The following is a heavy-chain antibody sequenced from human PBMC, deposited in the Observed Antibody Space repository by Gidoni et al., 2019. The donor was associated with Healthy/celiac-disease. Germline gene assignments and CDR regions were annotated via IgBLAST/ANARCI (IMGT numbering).Heavy chain of an antibody. J-gene: IGHJ3*02. CDR3: ARPHPPDFWSGYTPHDAFDI. V-gene: IGHV4-39*01. CDR2: ST. D-gene: IGHD3-3*01. Sequence: STYYNPSLKSRVTISVDTSKNQFSLKLSSVTAADTAVYYCARPHPPDFWSGYTPHDAFDIWGQGTMVTVSS.